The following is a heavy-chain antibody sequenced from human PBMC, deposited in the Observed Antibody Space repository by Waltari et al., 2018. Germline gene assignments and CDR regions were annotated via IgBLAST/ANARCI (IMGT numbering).Heavy chain of an antibody. CDR1: GGSFSGYY. V-gene: IGHV4-34*01. CDR2: INHSGST. D-gene: IGHD2-2*01. CDR3: TRGKVVPAAHFDY. J-gene: IGHJ4*02. Sequence: QVQLQQWGAGLLKPSETLSLTCAVYGGSFSGYYWSWIRQPPGKGLEWIGEINHSGSTNYNPSLKSRVTISVDTSKNQFSLKLSSVTAADTAVYYCTRGKVVPAAHFDYWGQGTLVTVSS.